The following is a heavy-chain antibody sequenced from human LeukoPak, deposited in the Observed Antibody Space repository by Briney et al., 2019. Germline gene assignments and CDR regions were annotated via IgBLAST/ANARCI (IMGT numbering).Heavy chain of an antibody. D-gene: IGHD2-2*02. V-gene: IGHV3-30*02. CDR2: IRYDGSNK. Sequence: HAGGSLRLSCAASGFTFSSYGMHWVRQAPGKGLEWVAFIRYDGSNKYYADSVKGRFTISRDNSKNTLYLQMNSLRAEDTAVYYCARTVVPAAIGAFDIWGQGTMVTVSS. CDR1: GFTFSSYG. CDR3: ARTVVPAAIGAFDI. J-gene: IGHJ3*02.